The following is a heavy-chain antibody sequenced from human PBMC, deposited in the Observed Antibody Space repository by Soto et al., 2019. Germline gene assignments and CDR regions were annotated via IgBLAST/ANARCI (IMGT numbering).Heavy chain of an antibody. CDR2: ISYDGSNK. J-gene: IGHJ6*02. CDR3: ARDQIDSSGYSRGGMDV. V-gene: IGHV3-30-3*01. D-gene: IGHD3-22*01. Sequence: QVQLVESGGGVVQPGRSLRLSCAASGFTFSSYAMHWVRQAPGKGLEWVAVISYDGSNKYYADSVKGRFTISRDNSKNTLYLQMNSLRAEDTAVYYCARDQIDSSGYSRGGMDVWGQGTTVTVSS. CDR1: GFTFSSYA.